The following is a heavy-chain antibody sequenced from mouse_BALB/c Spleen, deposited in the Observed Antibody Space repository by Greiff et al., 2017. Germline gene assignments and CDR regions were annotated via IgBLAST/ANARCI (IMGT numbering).Heavy chain of an antibody. CDR2: IYPGDGDT. J-gene: IGHJ1*01. CDR1: GYAFSSYW. Sequence: QVQLQQSGAELVRPGSSVKISCKASGYAFSSYWMNWVKQRPGQGLEWIGQIYPGDGDTNYNGKFKGKATLTADKSSSTAYMQLSSLTSEDSAVYYCARRSRGSHWYFDVWGAGTTVTVSS. CDR3: ARRSRGSHWYFDV. D-gene: IGHD1-1*02. V-gene: IGHV1-80*01.